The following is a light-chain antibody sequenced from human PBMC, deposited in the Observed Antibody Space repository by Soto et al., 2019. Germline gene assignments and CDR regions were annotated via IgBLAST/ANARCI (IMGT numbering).Light chain of an antibody. V-gene: IGKV3-11*01. CDR2: DAS. J-gene: IGKJ5*01. Sequence: EIVLTQSPATLSLSPGERATLSCRASQSVSSYLAWYQQKPGQAPRLLIYDASNRATGIPARFSGSGSGTDFTLTISSLEPEDFAVYYCQTYDSWPLFGQGTRLEIK. CDR1: QSVSSY. CDR3: QTYDSWPL.